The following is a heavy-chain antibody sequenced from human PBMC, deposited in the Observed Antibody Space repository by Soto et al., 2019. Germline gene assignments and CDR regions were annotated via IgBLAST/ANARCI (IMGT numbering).Heavy chain of an antibody. CDR3: AGDILSGGAYPDS. J-gene: IGHJ5*01. V-gene: IGHV3-21*01. CDR2: ISSGSSYI. D-gene: IGHD3-10*01. Sequence: GGSLRLSCAASGFTFSTYTMNWVRQAPGKGLEWISSISSGSSYIYYAGSVKGRFTISRGNAKNSLFLQMNSLRADDTAVYYCAGDILSGGAYPDSWGQGTKVTVSS. CDR1: GFTFSTYT.